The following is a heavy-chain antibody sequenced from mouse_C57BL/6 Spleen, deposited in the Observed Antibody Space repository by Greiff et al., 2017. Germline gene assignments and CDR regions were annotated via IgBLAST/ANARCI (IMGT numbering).Heavy chain of an antibody. Sequence: QVQLQQSGAELVRPGTSVKVSCKASGYAFTNYLIEWVKQRPGQGLEWIGVINPGSGGTNYKEKFKGKATLTADKSSSTAYMQLSSLTSEDSAVYFCARTGDGYFDYCGQGTTLTVSS. CDR1: GYAFTNYL. V-gene: IGHV1-54*01. D-gene: IGHD2-3*01. CDR2: INPGSGGT. J-gene: IGHJ2*01. CDR3: ARTGDGYFDY.